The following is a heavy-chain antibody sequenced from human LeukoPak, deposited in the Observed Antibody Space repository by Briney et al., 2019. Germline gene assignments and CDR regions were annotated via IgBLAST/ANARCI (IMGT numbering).Heavy chain of an antibody. CDR3: ARDRDTMVRGHRGYFDY. D-gene: IGHD3-10*01. CDR1: GFTFSSYE. J-gene: IGHJ4*02. CDR2: ISSSGSTI. V-gene: IGHV3-48*03. Sequence: PGGSLRLSCAASGFTFSSYEMNWVRQAAGKGLEWVSYISSSGSTIYYADSVKGRFTISRDNAKNSLYLQMNSLRAEDTAVYYCARDRDTMVRGHRGYFDYWGQGALVTFSS.